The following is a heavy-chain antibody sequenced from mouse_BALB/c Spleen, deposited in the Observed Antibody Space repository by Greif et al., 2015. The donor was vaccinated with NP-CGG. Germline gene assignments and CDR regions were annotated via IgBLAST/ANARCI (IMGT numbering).Heavy chain of an antibody. V-gene: IGHV1-69*02. Sequence: VQLQQSGAELVKPGAPVKLSCKASGYTFTSYWMNWVKQRPGRGLEWIGRIDPSDSETHYNQKFKDKATLTVDKSSSTAYIQLSRLTSEDSAVYYCARGDRYHHWYFDVWGAGTTVTVSS. D-gene: IGHD2-14*01. J-gene: IGHJ1*01. CDR3: ARGDRYHHWYFDV. CDR1: GYTFTSYW. CDR2: IDPSDSET.